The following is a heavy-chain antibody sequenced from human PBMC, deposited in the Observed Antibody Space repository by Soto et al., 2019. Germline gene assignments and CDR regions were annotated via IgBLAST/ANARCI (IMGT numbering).Heavy chain of an antibody. CDR1: GFTFSSYG. V-gene: IGHV3-30*18. Sequence: GGSLRLSCAASGFTFSSYGMHWVRQAPGKGLEWVAVISYDGSNKYYADSVKGRFTISRDNSKNTLYLQMNSLRAEDTAVYYCAKDFGVIQPRYYFDYWGQGTLVTVSS. CDR3: AKDFGVIQPRYYFDY. J-gene: IGHJ4*02. CDR2: ISYDGSNK. D-gene: IGHD2-8*01.